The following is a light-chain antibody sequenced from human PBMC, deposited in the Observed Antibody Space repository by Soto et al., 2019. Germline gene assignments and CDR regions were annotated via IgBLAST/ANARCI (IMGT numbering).Light chain of an antibody. CDR3: CSYAGSSTFVSYV. V-gene: IGLV2-11*01. CDR2: DVS. J-gene: IGLJ1*01. Sequence: QSALTQPRSVSGSPGQSVTISCTGTSSDVGGYDFVSWYQQHPGKAPKLMISDVSKRPSGVPDRFSGSKSGNTASLTISGLQAEDEADYYCCSYAGSSTFVSYVFGTGTKLTVL. CDR1: SSDVGGYDF.